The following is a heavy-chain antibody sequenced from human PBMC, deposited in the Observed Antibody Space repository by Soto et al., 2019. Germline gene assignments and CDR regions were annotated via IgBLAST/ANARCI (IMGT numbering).Heavy chain of an antibody. CDR3: AKDDSDYTNQGEYYYYGMDV. CDR2: ISYDGSNK. Sequence: QVQLVESGGGVVQPGRSLRLSCAASGFTFSSYGMHWVRQALGKGLEWVAVISYDGSNKYYADSVKGRFTISRDNSKNTLYLQMNSLRAEDTAVYYCAKDDSDYTNQGEYYYYGMDVWGQGTTVTVSS. CDR1: GFTFSSYG. J-gene: IGHJ6*02. D-gene: IGHD3-16*01. V-gene: IGHV3-30*18.